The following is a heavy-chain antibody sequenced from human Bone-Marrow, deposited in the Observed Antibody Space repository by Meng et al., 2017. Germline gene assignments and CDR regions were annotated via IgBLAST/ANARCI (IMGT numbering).Heavy chain of an antibody. J-gene: IGHJ3*02. CDR2: ISYDGSNK. Sequence: GESLKISYAASGFTFSSYAMHWVRQAPGKGLEWVAVISYDGSNKYYADSVKGRFTISRDNSKNTLYLQMNSLRAEDTAVYYCARDPLLPDTYSSSWYLDGAFDIWGQGTMVTVSS. V-gene: IGHV3-30*04. D-gene: IGHD6-13*01. CDR1: GFTFSSYA. CDR3: ARDPLLPDTYSSSWYLDGAFDI.